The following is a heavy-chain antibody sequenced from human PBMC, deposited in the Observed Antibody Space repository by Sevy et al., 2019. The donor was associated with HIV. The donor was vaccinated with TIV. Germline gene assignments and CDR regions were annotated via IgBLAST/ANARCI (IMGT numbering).Heavy chain of an antibody. J-gene: IGHJ4*02. CDR2: ISGSGGST. D-gene: IGHD2-15*01. V-gene: IGHV3-23*01. Sequence: GGSLRLSCAASGFTFSSYAMSWVRQAPGKGLEWVSAISGSGGSTYYADSVKSRFTISRDNSKNTLYLQMNSLRAEDTAVYYCAKGMIVVVVAATSGFDYWGQGTLVTVSS. CDR1: GFTFSSYA. CDR3: AKGMIVVVVAATSGFDY.